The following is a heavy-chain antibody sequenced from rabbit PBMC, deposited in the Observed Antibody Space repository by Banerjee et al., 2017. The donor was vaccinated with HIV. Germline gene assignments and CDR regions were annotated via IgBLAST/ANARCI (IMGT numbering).Heavy chain of an antibody. V-gene: IGHV1S45*01. Sequence: EQLEESGGDLVKPGGTLTITCTASGLDFSRSYWICWVRQAPGKGLEWIACIYAGSSDSTSYASWAKGRFTISSTSSTTVTLQMTSLTAADTASYFCARDLAGVIGWNFNLCGQGTLVTVS. CDR2: IYAGSSDST. CDR1: GLDFSRSYW. J-gene: IGHJ4*01. D-gene: IGHD4-1*01. CDR3: ARDLAGVIGWNFNL.